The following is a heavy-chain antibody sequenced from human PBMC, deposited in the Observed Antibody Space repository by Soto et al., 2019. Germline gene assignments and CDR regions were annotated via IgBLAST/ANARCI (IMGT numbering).Heavy chain of an antibody. D-gene: IGHD1-20*01. Sequence: QVQLVQSGPEVRKPGASVKISCEASGYDFTSYAIHWVRQAPGQRPEWMGWIDGDSGDTEYSQKFQGRVTFTRDTSASSAYLEVTSLRSEDTAVYYCAGLAPYNIAWPLYYYGMDVWGRGTTVLVS. V-gene: IGHV1-3*01. CDR1: GYDFTSYA. CDR2: IDGDSGDT. J-gene: IGHJ6*02. CDR3: AGLAPYNIAWPLYYYGMDV.